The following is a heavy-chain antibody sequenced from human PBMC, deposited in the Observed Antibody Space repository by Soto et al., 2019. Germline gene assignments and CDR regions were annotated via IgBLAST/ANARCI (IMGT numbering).Heavy chain of an antibody. CDR3: ARDFRTLPDNGDYVG. V-gene: IGHV1-69*06. D-gene: IGHD4-17*01. CDR2: IIPIFGTA. CDR1: GGTFSSSA. J-gene: IGHJ4*02. Sequence: SVKVSCKASGGTFSSSAISWVRQAPGQGLEWMGGIIPIFGTANYAQKFQVRVTITADKSTSTAYMELSSLRSEDTAVYYCARDFRTLPDNGDYVGWGQGTLVTVSS.